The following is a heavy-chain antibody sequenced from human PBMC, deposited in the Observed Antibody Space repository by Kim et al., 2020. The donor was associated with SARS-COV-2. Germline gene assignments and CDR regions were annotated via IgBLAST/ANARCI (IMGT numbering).Heavy chain of an antibody. CDR1: GGSISSYY. CDR3: ARLGSGWYNWFDP. CDR2: IYYSGST. V-gene: IGHV4-59*08. J-gene: IGHJ5*02. D-gene: IGHD6-19*01. Sequence: SETLSLTCTVSGGSISSYYWSWIRQPPGKGLEWIGYIYYSGSTNYNPSLKSRVTISVDTSKNQFSLKLSSVTAADTAVYYCARLGSGWYNWFDPWGQGTLVTVSS.